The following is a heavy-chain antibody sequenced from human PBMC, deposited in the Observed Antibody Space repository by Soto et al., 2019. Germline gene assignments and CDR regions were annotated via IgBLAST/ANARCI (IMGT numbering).Heavy chain of an antibody. D-gene: IGHD3-3*01. CDR3: ARSATIASNFGVVSARHYYYAMDV. J-gene: IGHJ6*02. Sequence: PSQTLSLTCAISGDSVSSNSAAWNWIRQSPSRGLEWLGRTYYRSKWYNDYAVSVKSRITINPDTSKNQFSLQLNSVTPEDTAVYYCARSATIASNFGVVSARHYYYAMDVCGQGPTVTVSS. CDR1: GDSVSSNSAA. CDR2: TYYRSKWYN. V-gene: IGHV6-1*01.